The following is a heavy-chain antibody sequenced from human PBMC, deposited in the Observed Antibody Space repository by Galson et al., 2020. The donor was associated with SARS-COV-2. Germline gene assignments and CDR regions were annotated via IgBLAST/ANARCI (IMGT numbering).Heavy chain of an antibody. CDR1: GFTLSSYA. CDR2: ISGSGGST. J-gene: IGHJ4*02. D-gene: IGHD3-22*01. V-gene: IGHV3-23*01. Sequence: GESLKISCAASGFTLSSYAMSWVRQAPGKGLEWVSAISGSGGSTYYADSVKGRFTISRDNSKNTLYLQMNSLRAEDTAVYYCAKDRLEGWSYYYDSSGYYSGYWGQGTLVTVSS. CDR3: AKDRLEGWSYYYDSSGYYSGY.